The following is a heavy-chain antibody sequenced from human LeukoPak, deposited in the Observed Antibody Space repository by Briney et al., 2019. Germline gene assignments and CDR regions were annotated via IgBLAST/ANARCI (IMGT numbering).Heavy chain of an antibody. D-gene: IGHD5-18*01. J-gene: IGHJ5*02. CDR1: GGSISSSPYY. Sequence: SETLSLTCTVSGGSISSSPYYWGWILQPPGKGLEWIGSIYYSGTTHYNPSLESRVTISVDTSKNQFSLKLASVTAADTAIYYCAKGAGGFSYYNWFDPWGQGTLVTVSS. CDR3: AKGAGGFSYYNWFDP. CDR2: IYYSGTT. V-gene: IGHV4-39*07.